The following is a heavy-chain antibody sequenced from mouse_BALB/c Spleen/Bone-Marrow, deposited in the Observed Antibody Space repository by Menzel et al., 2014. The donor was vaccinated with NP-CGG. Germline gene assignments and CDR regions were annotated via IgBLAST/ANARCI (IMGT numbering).Heavy chain of an antibody. CDR1: GYSITSDYA. V-gene: IGHV3-2*02. Sequence: EVKVEESGPGLVKPSQSLSLTCTVTGYSITSDYAWNWIRQFPGNKLEWMGYINYSGSTSYNPFLKSRISITRDTSKNQFFLQLNSETTEDTATYYCARSLYFDVWGAGTTVTVSS. CDR3: ARSLYFDV. CDR2: INYSGST. J-gene: IGHJ1*01.